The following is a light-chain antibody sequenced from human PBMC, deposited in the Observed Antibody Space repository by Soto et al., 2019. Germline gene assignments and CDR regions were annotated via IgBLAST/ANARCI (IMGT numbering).Light chain of an antibody. V-gene: IGKV1-39*01. CDR1: QSISSY. CDR3: QQSYSTLWT. J-gene: IGKJ1*01. Sequence: DLQITQSPSSLSAYVGDRVTISCRASQSISSYLNWYQQKPGKAPKLLSYAAYSLQSGVPSRFSGSGSGTDFTLTINSMQPEDFANYYSQQSYSTLWTCGQGTKVDIK. CDR2: AAY.